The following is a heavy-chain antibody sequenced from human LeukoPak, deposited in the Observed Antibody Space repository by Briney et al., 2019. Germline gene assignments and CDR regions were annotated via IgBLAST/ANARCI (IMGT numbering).Heavy chain of an antibody. Sequence: ASVKVSCKASGYTFTSYDINWVRQATGQGLEWMGWMNPNSGNTGYAQKFQGRVTITRNTSISTAYMELSSLRSEDTAVYYCARGYSYGPYSYYYYMDVWGKGTTVTVSS. J-gene: IGHJ6*03. D-gene: IGHD5-18*01. CDR3: ARGYSYGPYSYYYYMDV. V-gene: IGHV1-8*03. CDR2: MNPNSGNT. CDR1: GYTFTSYD.